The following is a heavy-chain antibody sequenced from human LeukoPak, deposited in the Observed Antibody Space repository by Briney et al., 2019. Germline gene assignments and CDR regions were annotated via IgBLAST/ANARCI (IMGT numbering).Heavy chain of an antibody. CDR2: ITGSDGST. D-gene: IGHD5-24*01. CDR1: GFTFSSYA. Sequence: GGSLRLSCAASGFTFSSYAMTWVRQAPGKGLEWVSTITGSDGSTYYADSVKGRFTISRDISRNTLYLQMNSLRVEDTAVYYCAKEGRSLQTYWGQGTLVTVSS. CDR3: AKEGRSLQTY. J-gene: IGHJ4*02. V-gene: IGHV3-23*01.